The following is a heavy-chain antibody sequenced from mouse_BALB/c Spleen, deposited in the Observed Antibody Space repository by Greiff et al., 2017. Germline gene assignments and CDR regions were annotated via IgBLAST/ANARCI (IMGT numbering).Heavy chain of an antibody. D-gene: IGHD2-3*01. J-gene: IGHJ4*01. CDR3: ARDGDGYYGYAMDY. Sequence: EVQGVESGGGLVQPGGSRKLSCAASGFTFSSFGMHWVRQAPEKGLEWVAYISSGSSTIYYADTVKGRFTISRDNPKNTLFLQMTSLRSEDTAMYYCARDGDGYYGYAMDYWGQGTSVTVSS. V-gene: IGHV5-17*02. CDR2: ISSGSSTI. CDR1: GFTFSSFG.